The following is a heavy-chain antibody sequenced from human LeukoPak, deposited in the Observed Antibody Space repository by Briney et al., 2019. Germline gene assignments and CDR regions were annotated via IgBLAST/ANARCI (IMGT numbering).Heavy chain of an antibody. Sequence: ASVKVSCKASGYTFTGYYTHWVRQAPGQGLEWMGWINPNSGGTNYAQKFQGRVTMTRDTSISTAYMELSRLRSDDTAVYYCARDGGDTAMVIFDYWGQGTLVTVS. J-gene: IGHJ4*02. CDR1: GYTFTGYY. CDR3: ARDGGDTAMVIFDY. CDR2: INPNSGGT. D-gene: IGHD5-18*01. V-gene: IGHV1-2*02.